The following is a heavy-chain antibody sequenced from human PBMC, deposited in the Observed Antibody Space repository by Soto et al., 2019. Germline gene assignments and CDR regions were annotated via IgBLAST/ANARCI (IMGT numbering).Heavy chain of an antibody. Sequence: PGGSLRLSCAASGFSFSSYGMHWVRQTPGKGLEWVAGISYDGSNKYYVDSMKGRLTISRDNSKNTLDLQMNSLRAEDTAVYYCAKDTYYHDSSGYYVFDYRAPRTLVPVSS. CDR1: GFSFSSYG. J-gene: IGHJ4*02. CDR3: AKDTYYHDSSGYYVFDY. CDR2: ISYDGSNK. D-gene: IGHD3-22*01. V-gene: IGHV3-30*18.